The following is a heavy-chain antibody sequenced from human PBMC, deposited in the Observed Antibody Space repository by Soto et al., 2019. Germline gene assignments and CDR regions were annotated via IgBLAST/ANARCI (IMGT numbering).Heavy chain of an antibody. D-gene: IGHD6-6*01. CDR2: IYPGDSDT. V-gene: IGHV5-51*01. CDR1: GYSFTSYW. CDR3: ARQLTESIAACAHAFDI. J-gene: IGHJ3*02. Sequence: GASLKISCKGSGYSFTSYWIGWVRQMPGKGLEWMGIIYPGDSDTRYSPSFQGQVTISADKSISTAYLQWSSLKASDTAMYYCARQLTESIAACAHAFDIWGQGIMVTV.